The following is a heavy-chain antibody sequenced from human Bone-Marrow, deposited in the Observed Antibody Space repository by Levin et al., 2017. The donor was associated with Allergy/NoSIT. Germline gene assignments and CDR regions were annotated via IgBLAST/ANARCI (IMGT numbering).Heavy chain of an antibody. Sequence: SCISSGFTFGDYGVAWVRQAPGKGLEWVGFIRAKPYGATTEHAASVKGRFIISRDDSKRIAYLQMNSLRTDDTALYYCVRVHQGSSDHGGYFYNGMDVWGQGTTVTVSS. J-gene: IGHJ6*02. D-gene: IGHD3-22*01. CDR1: GFTFGDYG. CDR3: VRVHQGSSDHGGYFYNGMDV. V-gene: IGHV3-49*04. CDR2: IRAKPYGATT.